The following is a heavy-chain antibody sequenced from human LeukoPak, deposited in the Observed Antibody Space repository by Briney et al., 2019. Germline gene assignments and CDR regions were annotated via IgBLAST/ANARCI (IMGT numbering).Heavy chain of an antibody. CDR2: IYHRGST. CDR1: GASISSYY. V-gene: IGHV4-59*01. J-gene: IGHJ5*02. D-gene: IGHD1-7*01. CDR3: ARFGVIGTSVYNWFDP. Sequence: SETLSLTCNVSGASISSYYWSWIRQPPGKGLEGIGLIYHRGSTNYNPSFKSRVTISIDESKTQFSLRLNSVTAADTAVYYCARFGVIGTSVYNWFDPWGQGTRVTVSS.